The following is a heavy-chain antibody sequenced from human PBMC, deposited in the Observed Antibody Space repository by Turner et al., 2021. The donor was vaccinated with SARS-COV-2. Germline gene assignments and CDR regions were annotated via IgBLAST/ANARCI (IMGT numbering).Heavy chain of an antibody. CDR3: AKLAARSAYYYYGMDV. V-gene: IGHV3-9*01. Sequence: EVQLLESGGGLVQPGGSLRLSCAASGFTFDDYAMHWVRQAPGKGLEWVSGISWNSGTIDYADSVKGRFTISRDNAKNSLYLQMNSLRAEDTALYYCAKLAARSAYYYYGMDVWGQGTTVTVSS. CDR2: ISWNSGTI. J-gene: IGHJ6*02. CDR1: GFTFDDYA. D-gene: IGHD6-6*01.